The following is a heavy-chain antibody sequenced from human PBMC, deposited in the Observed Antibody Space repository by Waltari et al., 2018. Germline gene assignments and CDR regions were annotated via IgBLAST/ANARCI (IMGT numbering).Heavy chain of an antibody. CDR3: ARELADRRGNAFDI. V-gene: IGHV1-69*01. Sequence: QVQLVQSGAEVKKPGSSVKVSCKASGGTFSSYAISWGRQAPGQGLEWMGGSIPMFGTANCAQKFQGRVTITADESTSTAYMELSSLRSEDTAVYYCARELADRRGNAFDIWGQGTMVTVSS. J-gene: IGHJ3*02. CDR1: GGTFSSYA. CDR2: SIPMFGTA.